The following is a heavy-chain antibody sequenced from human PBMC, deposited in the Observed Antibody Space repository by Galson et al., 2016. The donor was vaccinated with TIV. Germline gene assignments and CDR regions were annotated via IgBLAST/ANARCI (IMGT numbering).Heavy chain of an antibody. D-gene: IGHD1-14*01. CDR1: GFTFSSFG. Sequence: SLRLSCAASGFTFSSFGMHWVRQAPGKGLDWVSAISSIGTTTYYADSGKGRFIISRDNSKNTVHLQMNSLRAEDTAVYYCATVGVTTGFEYWGQGTLVTVSS. CDR3: ATVGVTTGFEY. CDR2: ISSIGTTT. V-gene: IGHV3-23*01. J-gene: IGHJ4*02.